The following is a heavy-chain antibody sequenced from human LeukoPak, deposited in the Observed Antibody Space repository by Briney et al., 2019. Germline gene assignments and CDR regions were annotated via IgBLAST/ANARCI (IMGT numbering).Heavy chain of an antibody. D-gene: IGHD3-22*01. J-gene: IGHJ3*02. CDR2: MSYDGSDK. Sequence: PGGSLRLSCVVSGVAVTGYSMHWVRQAPGKGLEWVAVMSYDGSDKYHADSVKGRFTISRDTSKNTLLLQMNNLRTQDTAVYYCARAGGISMIRELKVLNAFDIWGQGTMVTVSS. CDR3: ARAGGISMIRELKVLNAFDI. V-gene: IGHV3-30-3*01. CDR1: GVAVTGYS.